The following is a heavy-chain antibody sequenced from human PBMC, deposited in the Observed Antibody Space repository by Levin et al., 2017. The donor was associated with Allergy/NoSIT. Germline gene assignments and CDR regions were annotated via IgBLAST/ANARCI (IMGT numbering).Heavy chain of an antibody. CDR3: ARQSGYCTGGNCYLFWFDT. V-gene: IGHV4-59*08. Sequence: MPSETLSLTCSVSGGSISSYYWSWIRQPPGKGLQWIGSISYSGSTNYNPSLKSRVTISVDTSKNQFSLTLSSVTAADTAVYYCARQSGYCTGGNCYLFWFDTWGQGTLVTVSS. CDR1: GGSISSYY. J-gene: IGHJ5*02. CDR2: ISYSGST. D-gene: IGHD2-15*01.